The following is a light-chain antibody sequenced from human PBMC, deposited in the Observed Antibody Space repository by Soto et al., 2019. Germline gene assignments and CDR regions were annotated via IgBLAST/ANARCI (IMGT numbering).Light chain of an antibody. J-gene: IGKJ1*01. V-gene: IGKV1-5*03. CDR1: QSISNW. Sequence: DRQVTQSPSTLSASVGDRVTITCRASQSISNWLAWYQQKPGKAPKVLIYKASSLESGVPSRFSGSGSGTEFTLTISSLQTEDFATYYCQQYGANSPWTFGQGTKVEIK. CDR2: KAS. CDR3: QQYGANSPWT.